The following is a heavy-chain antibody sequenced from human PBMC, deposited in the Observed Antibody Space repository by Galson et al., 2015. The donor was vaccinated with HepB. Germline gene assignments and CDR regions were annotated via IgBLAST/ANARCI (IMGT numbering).Heavy chain of an antibody. D-gene: IGHD3-22*01. CDR2: IWNDGSRK. J-gene: IGHJ4*02. CDR3: ARGENASGYRPDY. CDR1: GFTFSRYA. V-gene: IGHV3-33*01. Sequence: CAGTGFTFSRYAMHWVRRAPGKGLEWVSIIWNDGSRKLYGNSVRGRFTISRDNSKNTVYLQMNSLRAEDTGVYYCARGENASGYRPDYWGQGTLVIVSS.